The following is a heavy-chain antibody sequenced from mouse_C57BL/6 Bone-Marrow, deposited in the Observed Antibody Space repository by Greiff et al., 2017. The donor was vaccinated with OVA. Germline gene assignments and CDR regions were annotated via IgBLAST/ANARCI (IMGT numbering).Heavy chain of an antibody. V-gene: IGHV5-15*01. J-gene: IGHJ1*03. CDR2: ISNLAYSI. CDR1: GFTFSDYG. Sequence: EVKLMESGGGLVQPGGSLKLSCAASGFTFSDYGMAWVRQAPRKGPEWVAFISNLAYSIYYADTVTGRFTISRENAKNTLYREMSSLRSEDTAMYYCAREGLGRWWYFDVWGTGTTVTVSS. D-gene: IGHD4-1*01. CDR3: AREGLGRWWYFDV.